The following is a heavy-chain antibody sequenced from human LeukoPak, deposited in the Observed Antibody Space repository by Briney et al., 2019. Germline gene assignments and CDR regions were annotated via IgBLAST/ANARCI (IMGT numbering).Heavy chain of an antibody. D-gene: IGHD5-12*01. V-gene: IGHV1-2*06. CDR2: INPNSGGT. Sequence: ASVKVSCKASGYTFTAYFMHWVSQAPGQGLEWMGRINPNSGGTDYAQKFQGRVTMTRDTSISTAYMELSRLTSDDTAVYYCANSGYDYPYYMDVWGKGTTVTVSS. CDR3: ANSGYDYPYYMDV. J-gene: IGHJ6*03. CDR1: GYTFTAYF.